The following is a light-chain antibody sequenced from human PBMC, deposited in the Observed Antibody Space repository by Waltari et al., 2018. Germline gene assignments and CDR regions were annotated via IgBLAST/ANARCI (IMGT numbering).Light chain of an antibody. Sequence: QSALTQPASVSGSPGQSITISCTGTSSDVGGYNSVSWYQQHPGKAPTLVIYEVNDRPSGVSNRFSGSKAGNTASLTISGLQAEDEADYYCSSYTSSSATHVFGTGTRVTVL. CDR2: EVN. J-gene: IGLJ1*01. CDR3: SSYTSSSATHV. V-gene: IGLV2-14*01. CDR1: SSDVGGYNS.